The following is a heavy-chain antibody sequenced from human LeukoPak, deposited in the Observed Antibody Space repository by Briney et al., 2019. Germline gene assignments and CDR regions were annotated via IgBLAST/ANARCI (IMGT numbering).Heavy chain of an antibody. V-gene: IGHV4-34*01. CDR3: ARGNILTGYRFDF. CDR2: IHYTGAT. Sequence: KASETLSHTCAVYGGSITGYYWSWIRQTPGRGLEWVGEIHYTGATSYNPSLKSRATISTDTSKNQFSLRLSSVTAADTAVYYCARGNILTGYRFDFWGQGALVTVSS. J-gene: IGHJ4*02. D-gene: IGHD3-9*01. CDR1: GGSITGYY.